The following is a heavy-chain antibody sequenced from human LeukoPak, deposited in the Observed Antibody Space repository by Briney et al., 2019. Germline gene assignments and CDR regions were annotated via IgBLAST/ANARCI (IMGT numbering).Heavy chain of an antibody. CDR2: IIPIFGTA. CDR1: GGIFSSYA. Sequence: SVKVSCKASGGIFSSYAISWVRQAPGQGLEWMGRIIPIFGTANYAQKFQGRVTITTDESTSTAYMELSSLRSEDTAVYYCARGGWLQFCYFDYWGQGTLVTVSS. D-gene: IGHD5-24*01. V-gene: IGHV1-69*05. J-gene: IGHJ4*02. CDR3: ARGGWLQFCYFDY.